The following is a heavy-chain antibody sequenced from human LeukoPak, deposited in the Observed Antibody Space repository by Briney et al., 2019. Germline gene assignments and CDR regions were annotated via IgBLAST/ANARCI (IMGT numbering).Heavy chain of an antibody. Sequence: PSETLSLTCTVSDDSISDYYRGWIRQPPGKGLEWIGYIYYSGSTNYNPSLKSRVTISLDTSKNQFSLKLSSVTAADTAAFYCARDSSGSGSELAAFDIWGQGTMVTVSS. CDR1: DDSISDYY. CDR2: IYYSGST. J-gene: IGHJ3*02. D-gene: IGHD5-12*01. V-gene: IGHV4-59*01. CDR3: ARDSSGSGSELAAFDI.